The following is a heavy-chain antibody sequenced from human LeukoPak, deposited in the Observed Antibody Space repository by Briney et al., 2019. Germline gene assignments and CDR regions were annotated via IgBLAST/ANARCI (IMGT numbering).Heavy chain of an antibody. CDR2: IYSGGST. CDR3: ARDRSGWFYWFDP. D-gene: IGHD6-19*01. Sequence: PGGSLRLSCAASGFTLSSNYMSWVRQAPGKGLEWVSVIYSGGSTYYSDSVKGRFTISRDNSKNTLYLQMNSLRAEDTAVYYCARDRSGWFYWFDPWGQGTLVTVSS. CDR1: GFTLSSNY. V-gene: IGHV3-66*01. J-gene: IGHJ5*02.